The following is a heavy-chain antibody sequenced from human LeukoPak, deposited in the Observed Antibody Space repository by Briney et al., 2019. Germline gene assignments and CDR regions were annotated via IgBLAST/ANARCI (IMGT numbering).Heavy chain of an antibody. CDR2: ITAYNGNT. J-gene: IGHJ4*02. V-gene: IGHV1-18*01. Sequence: ASVKVSCKASGYSFTSYGFTWVRQAPGQGLEWMGWITAYNGNTHYAQNFQGRITVTTDTSTSTAYMELRSLRSDDTAVYYCARSSGWPYYFDYWGQGTLVTVSS. CDR3: ARSSGWPYYFDY. D-gene: IGHD6-19*01. CDR1: GYSFTSYG.